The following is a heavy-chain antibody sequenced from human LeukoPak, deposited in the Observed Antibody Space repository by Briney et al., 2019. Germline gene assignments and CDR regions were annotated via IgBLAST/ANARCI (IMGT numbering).Heavy chain of an antibody. CDR3: ARSYYYDSSHAVDY. J-gene: IGHJ4*02. Sequence: GGSLRLSCAASGFTFSSYGMHWVRQAPGKGLEWVAVIWYDGSNKYYADSVKGRFTISRDNSKNTLYLQMNSLRAEDTAVYYCARSYYYDSSHAVDYWGQGTLVTVSS. D-gene: IGHD3-22*01. V-gene: IGHV3-33*01. CDR2: IWYDGSNK. CDR1: GFTFSSYG.